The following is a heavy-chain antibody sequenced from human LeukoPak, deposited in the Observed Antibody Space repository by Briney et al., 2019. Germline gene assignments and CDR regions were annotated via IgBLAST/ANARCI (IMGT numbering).Heavy chain of an antibody. CDR2: IYPGDSDT. D-gene: IGHD3-10*01. J-gene: IGHJ5*02. Sequence: GESLKISCKGSGYSFTNYWIGWVRQMPGKGLEWMGIIYPGDSDTKYSPSFQGQVTISADKSINTAYLQWSSLKASDTAMYYCARGQWFGEPYNWFDPWGQGTLVTVSS. V-gene: IGHV5-51*01. CDR3: ARGQWFGEPYNWFDP. CDR1: GYSFTNYW.